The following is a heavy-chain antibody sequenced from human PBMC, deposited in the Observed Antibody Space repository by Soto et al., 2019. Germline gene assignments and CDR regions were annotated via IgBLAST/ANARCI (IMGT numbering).Heavy chain of an antibody. J-gene: IGHJ4*02. CDR2: IYYSGST. CDR1: GGSVSSGSYY. CDR3: AXXXIXXVNLDY. Sequence: QVQLQESGPGLVKPSETLSLTCTVSGGSVSSGSYYWSWIRQPPGKGLEWIGYIYYSGSTNYNPSLKSRVTISVDTSKNQFSLKLSSVTXXXXAVXXCAXXXIXXVNLDYWGQGTLVTVSS. V-gene: IGHV4-61*01.